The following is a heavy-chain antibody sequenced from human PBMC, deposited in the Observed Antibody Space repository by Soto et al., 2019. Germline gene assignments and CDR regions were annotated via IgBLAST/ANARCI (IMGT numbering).Heavy chain of an antibody. CDR1: GYAFTGYY. CDR2: MNPNSGGT. D-gene: IGHD3-10*01. Sequence: GASVKVSCKASGYAFTGYYMHGVRQAPGQGLEWMGWMNPNSGGTNYAQEFQGWVTTTRETSSSTAYMELSRLRSDDPAVYYCARDFYSITMVRGVMPTYYGMDVWGQGTTVTVSS. J-gene: IGHJ6*02. CDR3: ARDFYSITMVRGVMPTYYGMDV. V-gene: IGHV1-2*04.